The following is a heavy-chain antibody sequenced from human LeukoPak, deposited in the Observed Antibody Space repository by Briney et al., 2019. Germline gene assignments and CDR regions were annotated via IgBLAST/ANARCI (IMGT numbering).Heavy chain of an antibody. J-gene: IGHJ5*02. D-gene: IGHD5-24*01. CDR1: GFTFSSYA. CDR2: ISGSGGST. V-gene: IGHV3-23*01. Sequence: GGSLRLSCAASGFTFSSYAMSWVRQAPGKGLEWISAISGSGGSTYYADSVNGRFTISRDNSKNTLYLQMNSLSAEDKAVYYCVVRATNPNWFDPWGQGTLVTVSS. CDR3: VVRATNPNWFDP.